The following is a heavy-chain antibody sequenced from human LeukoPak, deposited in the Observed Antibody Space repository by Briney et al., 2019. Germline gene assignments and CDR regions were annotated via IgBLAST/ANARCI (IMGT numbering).Heavy chain of an antibody. J-gene: IGHJ6*02. CDR2: IHYSGST. CDR1: GGSISSNY. Sequence: SETLSLTCTVSGGSISSNYWSWIRQPPGKGLEWIGYIHYSGSTNYNPSLKSRVTISVDKSKNQFSLKLSSVTAADTAVYYCARDVLVTARDYYYYYGIDVWGQGTTVTVSS. D-gene: IGHD2-21*02. CDR3: ARDVLVTARDYYYYYGIDV. V-gene: IGHV4-59*12.